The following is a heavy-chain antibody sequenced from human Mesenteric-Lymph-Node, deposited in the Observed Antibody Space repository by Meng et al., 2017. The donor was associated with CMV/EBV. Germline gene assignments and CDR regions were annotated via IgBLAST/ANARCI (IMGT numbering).Heavy chain of an antibody. J-gene: IGHJ4*02. CDR1: GFTFSDFY. Sequence: GESLKISCAASGFTFSDFYLSWIRQAPGKGLEWVSGLGGSGAGTFYADSVRGRFTISRDNSKNTLYLQMNSLRAEDTAAYYCAKVRGGSSSWGYFFDYWGQGALVTVSS. CDR2: LGGSGAGT. CDR3: AKVRGGSSSWGYFFDY. V-gene: IGHV3-23*01. D-gene: IGHD6-6*01.